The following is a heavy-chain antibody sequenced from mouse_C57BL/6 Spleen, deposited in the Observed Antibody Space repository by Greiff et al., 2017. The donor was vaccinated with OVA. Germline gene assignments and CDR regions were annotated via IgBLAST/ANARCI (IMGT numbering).Heavy chain of an antibody. CDR3: TRVLYYDYGFDY. V-gene: IGHV5-9-1*02. J-gene: IGHJ2*01. CDR1: GFTFSSYA. CDR2: ISSGGDYI. Sequence: EVQLVESGEGLVKPGGSLKLSCAASGFTFSSYAMSWVRQTPEKRLEWVAYISSGGDYIYYADTVKGRFTISRDNARNTLYLQMSSLKSEDTAMYYCTRVLYYDYGFDYWGQGTTLTVSS. D-gene: IGHD2-4*01.